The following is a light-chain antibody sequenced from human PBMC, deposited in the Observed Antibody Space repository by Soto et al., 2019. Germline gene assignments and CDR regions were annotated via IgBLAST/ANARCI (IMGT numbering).Light chain of an antibody. Sequence: EIVLTQSPGTLSLSPGERATLSCRASQSVSSSYLAWYQHKPGEAPRLLIYGASTRATDIPARFSGSGSGTDFTLTISKLEPEDFAVYYCQQYGSSYLYTFGQGTKVDIK. J-gene: IGKJ2*01. V-gene: IGKV3-20*01. CDR1: QSVSSSY. CDR2: GAS. CDR3: QQYGSSYLYT.